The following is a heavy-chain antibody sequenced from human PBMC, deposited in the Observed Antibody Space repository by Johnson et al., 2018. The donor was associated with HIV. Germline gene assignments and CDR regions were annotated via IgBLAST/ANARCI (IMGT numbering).Heavy chain of an antibody. CDR2: ISYDGSNK. Sequence: QVQLVESGGGVVQPGRSLRLSCAASVFTFSSYAMHWVRQAPGKGLEWVAVISYDGSNKYYADSVKGRFTISRDNSKNTLYLQMNSLRAEDTAVYYCDCIAAATRAFDIWGQGTMVTVSS. J-gene: IGHJ3*02. CDR1: VFTFSSYA. CDR3: DCIAAATRAFDI. V-gene: IGHV3-30-3*01. D-gene: IGHD6-13*01.